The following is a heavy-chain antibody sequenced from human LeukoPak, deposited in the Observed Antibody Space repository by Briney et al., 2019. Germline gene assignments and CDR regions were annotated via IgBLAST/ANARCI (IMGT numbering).Heavy chain of an antibody. CDR1: GFTFSSYS. J-gene: IGHJ4*02. D-gene: IGHD1-1*01. Sequence: PGGSLRLSCAASGFTFSSYSMNWVRQAPGKGLEWVAVISYDGSNKYYSDSVKGRFTISRDNSKNTLYLQMNSLRAEDTAVYHCAKRWTGTTIGQQDFWGQGTLVTVSS. V-gene: IGHV3-30*18. CDR3: AKRWTGTTIGQQDF. CDR2: ISYDGSNK.